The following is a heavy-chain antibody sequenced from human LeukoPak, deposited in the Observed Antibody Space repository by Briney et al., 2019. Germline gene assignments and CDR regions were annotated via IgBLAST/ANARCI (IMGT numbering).Heavy chain of an antibody. V-gene: IGHV4-59*01. CDR1: GGSISSYY. D-gene: IGHD1-26*01. Sequence: ASETLSLTCTVSGGSISSYYWSWIRQPPGKGLEWIGYIYYSGSTNYNPSLKSRVTMSVDTSKNQFSLKLSSVTAADTAVYYCARDQYSGYGMDVWGQGTTVTVSS. J-gene: IGHJ6*02. CDR2: IYYSGST. CDR3: ARDQYSGYGMDV.